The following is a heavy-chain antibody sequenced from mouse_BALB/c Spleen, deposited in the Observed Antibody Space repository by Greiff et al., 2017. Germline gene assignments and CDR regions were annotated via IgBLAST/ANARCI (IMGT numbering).Heavy chain of an antibody. D-gene: IGHD3-1*01. CDR2: IYPGDGDT. CDR3: ARSGSSGYDYYAMDY. Sequence: VQLQQSGPELVKPGASVKISCKASGYAFSSSWMNWVKQRPGQGLEWIGRIYPGDGDTNYNGKFKGNATLTADKSSSTAYMQLSSLTSVDSAVYFCARSGSSGYDYYAMDYWGQGTSVTVSS. V-gene: IGHV1-82*01. J-gene: IGHJ4*01. CDR1: GYAFSSSW.